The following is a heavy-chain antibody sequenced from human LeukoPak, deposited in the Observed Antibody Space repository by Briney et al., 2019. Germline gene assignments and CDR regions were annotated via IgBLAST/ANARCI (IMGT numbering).Heavy chain of an antibody. CDR2: IASSGRNT. CDR1: GFNFNDAA. D-gene: IGHD5-24*01. V-gene: IGHV3-23*01. CDR3: AKDIQLSA. J-gene: IGHJ3*01. Sequence: RGSLRLSCAASGFNFNDAAMTSVRQAPGRGLEWVSLIASSGRNTYYTDSVRGRFTISRDNSKNTLSLQMNSLRVGDTAMYYCAKDIQLSAWGLGTMVTVSS.